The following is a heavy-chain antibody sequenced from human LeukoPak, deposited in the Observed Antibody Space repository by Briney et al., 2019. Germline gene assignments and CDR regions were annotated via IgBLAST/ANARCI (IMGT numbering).Heavy chain of an antibody. CDR2: ITPIFGTA. CDR3: AREAPRITIFGVVEMRGAFGI. Sequence: GASVTVSCKGSGGTFISYAISWVRQAPGQGLEWMGGITPIFGTANYAQKFQGRVTITADESTSTAYMELSSLRSEDTAVYYCAREAPRITIFGVVEMRGAFGIWGQGTMVTVSS. J-gene: IGHJ3*02. V-gene: IGHV1-69*13. D-gene: IGHD3-3*01. CDR1: GGTFISYA.